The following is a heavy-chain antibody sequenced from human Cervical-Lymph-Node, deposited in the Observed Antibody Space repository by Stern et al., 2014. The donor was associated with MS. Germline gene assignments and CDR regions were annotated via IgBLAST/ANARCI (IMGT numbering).Heavy chain of an antibody. CDR2: ISPIVGAP. D-gene: IGHD1-26*01. CDR1: GGSFNNHA. J-gene: IGHJ2*01. Sequence: QVQLVESGGEVKKPGSSVKVSCMASGGSFNNHAVSWVRQAPGQGLEWMVGISPIVGAPDYAQKFQGRVTITADESTSTVYMEFSSLRSEDTAMYYCAKGRGSYWFFDLWGRGTLVIVSS. V-gene: IGHV1-69*01. CDR3: AKGRGSYWFFDL.